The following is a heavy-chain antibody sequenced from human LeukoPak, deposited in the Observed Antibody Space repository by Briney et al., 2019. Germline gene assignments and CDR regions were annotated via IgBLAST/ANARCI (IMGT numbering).Heavy chain of an antibody. J-gene: IGHJ4*02. CDR1: GFTFSSHS. Sequence: GGSLRLSCAASGFTFSSHSMNWVRQAPGKGLEWVSSISSSSSYIYYADSVKGRFTISRDNAKNSLYLQMNSLRAEDTAVYYCVRDHAPRRVGATVYYFDYWGQGTLVTVSS. CDR2: ISSSSSYI. D-gene: IGHD1-26*01. CDR3: VRDHAPRRVGATVYYFDY. V-gene: IGHV3-21*01.